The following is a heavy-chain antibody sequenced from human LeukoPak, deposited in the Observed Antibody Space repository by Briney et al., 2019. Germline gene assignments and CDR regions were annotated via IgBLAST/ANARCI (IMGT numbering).Heavy chain of an antibody. CDR3: ARDSGLTLFDY. D-gene: IGHD3/OR15-3a*01. CDR1: GFTFDDYA. V-gene: IGHV3-9*01. Sequence: GRSLRLSCAASGFTFDDYAMHWVRQAPGKGLEWVSGISWNSGSIGYADSVKGRFTISRDNAKNSLYLQMNSLRAEDTAVYFCARDSGLTLFDYWGQGTLVTVSS. J-gene: IGHJ4*02. CDR2: ISWNSGSI.